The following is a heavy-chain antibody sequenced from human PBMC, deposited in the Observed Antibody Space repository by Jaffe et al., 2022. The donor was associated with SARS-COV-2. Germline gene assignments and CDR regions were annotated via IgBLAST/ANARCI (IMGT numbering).Heavy chain of an antibody. J-gene: IGHJ4*02. D-gene: IGHD6-19*01. Sequence: QVQLQESGPGLVKPSQTLSLTCNVSGDSVSSGGHYWNWIRQHPGKGLEWIGYIYNGGSTYHNPSLTGRVTISLDTSKNQFSLKLTSVTAADTAVYYCATASAAYSSGWRYYFDYWGQGTLVTVSS. V-gene: IGHV4-31*03. CDR1: GDSVSSGGHY. CDR2: IYNGGST. CDR3: ATASAAYSSGWRYYFDY.